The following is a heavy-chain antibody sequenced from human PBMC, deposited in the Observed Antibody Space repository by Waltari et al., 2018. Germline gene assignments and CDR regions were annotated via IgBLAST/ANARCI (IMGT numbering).Heavy chain of an antibody. D-gene: IGHD3-22*01. CDR3: ARDSSINYYDSSGYYPHDY. CDR1: GGSVSGYF. J-gene: IGHJ4*02. CDR2: VFSSGNI. Sequence: QVQLQESGPGLVKPSETLSLTCTVSGGSVSGYFWSWIRQPAGTGLEWIGRVFSSGNINYNPSLKSRVTMSIDTSKNQFSLRLSSVTAADTAIYYCARDSSINYYDSSGYYPHDYWGQGTLVTVSS. V-gene: IGHV4-4*07.